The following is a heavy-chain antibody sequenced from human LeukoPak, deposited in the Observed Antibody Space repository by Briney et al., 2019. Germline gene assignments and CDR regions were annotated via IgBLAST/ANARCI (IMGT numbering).Heavy chain of an antibody. Sequence: ASVKVSCKGSGYTFTSYVIHWVRQAPGQGLEWMGWISAYNGNTNYAQKLQGRVTMTTDTSTSTAYMELRSLRPDDTAVYYCARDPGYSSPLNWFDPWGQGTLVTVSS. D-gene: IGHD6-13*01. J-gene: IGHJ5*02. CDR3: ARDPGYSSPLNWFDP. CDR1: GYTFTSYV. V-gene: IGHV1-18*01. CDR2: ISAYNGNT.